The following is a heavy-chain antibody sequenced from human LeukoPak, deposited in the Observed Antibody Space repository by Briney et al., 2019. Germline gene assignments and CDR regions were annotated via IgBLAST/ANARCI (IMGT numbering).Heavy chain of an antibody. V-gene: IGHV4-31*03. CDR2: IYYSGSS. CDR3: ARVGGESGD. J-gene: IGHJ4*02. Sequence: SQTLSLTCTVSGGSINNGGYYWSWIRQHPGKGLEWIGYIYYSGSSYYNPSLRSRVTISVDTSKNHFSLKLSSVTAADTAVYYCARVGGESGDWGQGTLVTVSS. CDR1: GGSINNGGYY. D-gene: IGHD3-16*01.